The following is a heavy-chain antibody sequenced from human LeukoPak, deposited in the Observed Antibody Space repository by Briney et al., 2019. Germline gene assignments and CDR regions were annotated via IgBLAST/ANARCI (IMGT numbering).Heavy chain of an antibody. CDR1: GFTFSSYD. D-gene: IGHD4/OR15-4a*01. CDR2: IYPAGKVT. Sequence: GGSLRLSCAASGFTFSSYDMSWVRQAPGQGLEWVSYIYPAGKVTYYADSVKGRFTISRDNSKNTLYLEMNSLRADDTAVYYCAKDRLPDGAWSFDQRGQGTQVTVSS. CDR3: AKDRLPDGAWSFDQ. V-gene: IGHV3-23*03. J-gene: IGHJ4*02.